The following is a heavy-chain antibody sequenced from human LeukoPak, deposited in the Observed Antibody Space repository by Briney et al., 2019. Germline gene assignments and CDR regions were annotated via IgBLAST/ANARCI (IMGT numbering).Heavy chain of an antibody. V-gene: IGHV3-15*01. Sequence: GGSLRLSCAASGFTFSNTWMNSVRQAPGKGLEWVGRIKNKIASGTTDYAAPVKGRFTISRDDSKNTLFLQMNSLKTEDTAMYYRATNDALDIWGQGTMVTVSS. CDR1: GFTFSNTW. J-gene: IGHJ3*02. CDR3: ATNDALDI. CDR2: IKNKIASGTT.